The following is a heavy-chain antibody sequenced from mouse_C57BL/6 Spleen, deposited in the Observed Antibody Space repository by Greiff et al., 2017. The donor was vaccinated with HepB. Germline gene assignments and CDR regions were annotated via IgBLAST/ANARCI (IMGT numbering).Heavy chain of an antibody. D-gene: IGHD1-1*01. CDR2: INPNYGTT. V-gene: IGHV1-39*01. Sequence: VHVKQSGPELVKPGASVKISCKASGYSFTDYNMNWVKQSNGKSLEWIGVINPNYGTTSYNQKFKGKATLTVDQSSSTAYMQLNSLTSEDSAVYYCARSDYGSSYVYYFDYWGQGTTLTVSS. CDR1: GYSFTDYN. CDR3: ARSDYGSSYVYYFDY. J-gene: IGHJ2*01.